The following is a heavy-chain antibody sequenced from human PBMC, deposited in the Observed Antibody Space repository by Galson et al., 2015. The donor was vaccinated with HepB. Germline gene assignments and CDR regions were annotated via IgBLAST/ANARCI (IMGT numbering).Heavy chain of an antibody. CDR1: GDSITNYY. V-gene: IGHV4-59*01. J-gene: IGHJ5*02. CDR2: IDYSGST. Sequence: SETLSLTCTVSGDSITNYYWSWIRQPPGEGLEWLGFIDYSGSTNYNPSLKSRVTISLDTSKNQFSLNLNSVTAADTAIYYCARDASGTRYNWFDPWGQGTLVTVSS. CDR3: ARDASGTRYNWFDP. D-gene: IGHD3-10*01.